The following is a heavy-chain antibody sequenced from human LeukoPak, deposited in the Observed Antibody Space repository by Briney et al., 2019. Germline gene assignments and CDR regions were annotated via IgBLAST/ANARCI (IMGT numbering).Heavy chain of an antibody. J-gene: IGHJ4*02. CDR2: IYYSGST. Sequence: PSETLSLTCTVSGGSVSSGSYYWSWIRQPPGKGLEWIGYIYYSGSTNYNPSLKSRVTISVDTSKNQFSLKLSSVTAADTAVYYCARPPYSSSPSAYFDYWGQGTLVTVSS. V-gene: IGHV4-61*01. CDR3: ARPPYSSSPSAYFDY. D-gene: IGHD6-13*01. CDR1: GGSVSSGSYY.